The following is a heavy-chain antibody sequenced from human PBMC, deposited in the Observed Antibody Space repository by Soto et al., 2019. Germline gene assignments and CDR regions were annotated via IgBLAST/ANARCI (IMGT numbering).Heavy chain of an antibody. V-gene: IGHV3-23*01. J-gene: IGHJ3*01. CDR2: IFGSGAPT. CDR1: GFTFSHYA. D-gene: IGHD2-21*01. Sequence: EVQLLESGGGLVQPGGSLRLSCAASGFTFSHYAMSWVRQAPGKGLQWVSTIFGSGAPTHYADSVKGRFGISRDNSNNMLFLEMNSLKDEDTAAYYCTREASSCGFAFALWGQGTRVAVSS. CDR3: TREASSCGFAFAL.